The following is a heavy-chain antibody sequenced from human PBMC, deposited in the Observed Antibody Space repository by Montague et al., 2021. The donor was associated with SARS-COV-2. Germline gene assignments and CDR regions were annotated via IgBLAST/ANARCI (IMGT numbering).Heavy chain of an antibody. Sequence: SGTLSLTCTVSGGSIRTSSYYWGWIRQPPGKGLDWIGSIYYSGSTYYNPSLKSRVTISVDTSKNQFSLKLSSVTAADTAVYYCAMRGGALDAFDIWGQGTMVTVSS. J-gene: IGHJ3*02. CDR2: IYYSGST. V-gene: IGHV4-39*01. CDR1: GGSIRTSSYY. D-gene: IGHD4-17*01. CDR3: AMRGGALDAFDI.